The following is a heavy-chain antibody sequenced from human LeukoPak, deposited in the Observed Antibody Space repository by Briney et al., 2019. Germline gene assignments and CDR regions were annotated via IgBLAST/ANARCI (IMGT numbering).Heavy chain of an antibody. CDR1: GYSISSGYY. CDR2: IYHSGST. Sequence: PSETLSLTCTVSGYSISSGYYWGWIRQPPGKGLEWIGSIYHSGSTYYNPSLKSRVTISVDKSKNQFSLKLSSVTAADTAVYYCARDPDYGGGFDYWGQGTLVTVSS. J-gene: IGHJ4*02. CDR3: ARDPDYGGGFDY. D-gene: IGHD4-23*01. V-gene: IGHV4-38-2*02.